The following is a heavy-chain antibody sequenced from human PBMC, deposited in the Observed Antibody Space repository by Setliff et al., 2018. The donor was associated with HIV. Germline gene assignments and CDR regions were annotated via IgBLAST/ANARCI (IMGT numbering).Heavy chain of an antibody. CDR2: ISYSGST. CDR3: ARGDPLRFLDY. J-gene: IGHJ4*02. Sequence: PSETLSLTCTVSGGSISSYYWSWIRQPPGKGLEWIGYISYSGSTNYNPSLKSRVTILVDTSKNHFSLNLTSVTAADTAVYYCARGDPLRFLDYWGQGTLVTVSS. V-gene: IGHV4-59*12. D-gene: IGHD3-10*01. CDR1: GGSISSYY.